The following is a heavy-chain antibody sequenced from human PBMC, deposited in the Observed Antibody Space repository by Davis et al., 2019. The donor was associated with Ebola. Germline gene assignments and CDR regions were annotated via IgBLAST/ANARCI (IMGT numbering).Heavy chain of an antibody. V-gene: IGHV3-23*01. D-gene: IGHD3-9*01. Sequence: GESLKISCAASGFTFSSYAMSWVRQAPGKGLEWVSAISGSGGSTYYADSVKGRFTISRDNSKNTLYLQMNSLRDEDTAVYYCTTGGYDILTGLNDYWGQGTLVTVSS. J-gene: IGHJ4*02. CDR2: ISGSGGST. CDR1: GFTFSSYA. CDR3: TTGGYDILTGLNDY.